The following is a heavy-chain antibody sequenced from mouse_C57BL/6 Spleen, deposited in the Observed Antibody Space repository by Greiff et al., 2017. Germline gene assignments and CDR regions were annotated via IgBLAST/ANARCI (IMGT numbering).Heavy chain of an antibody. V-gene: IGHV1-39*01. J-gene: IGHJ4*01. D-gene: IGHD1-1*01. Sequence: VQLQQSGPELVKPGASVKISCKASGYSFTDYNMNWVKQSNGKSLEWIGVINPNYGTTSYNQKFKGKAILTADKSSSTAYMELHSLTSEDSAVYYCTIYYGSRYYATDYWGDETSVTVSS. CDR3: TIYYGSRYYATDY. CDR1: GYSFTDYN. CDR2: INPNYGTT.